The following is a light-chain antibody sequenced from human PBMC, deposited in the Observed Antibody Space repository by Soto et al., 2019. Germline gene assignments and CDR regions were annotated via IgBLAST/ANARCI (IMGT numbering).Light chain of an antibody. CDR2: VAS. Sequence: DIHVTQSPSSRSASVGDRATITCRASQSISRYLNWYQQKKGKAPNLMIYVASSLQSEVPSRFSGSGYGTDFNLTITSLQPEDFATYYCQQSYGTPITFGQGTRLEIK. J-gene: IGKJ5*01. CDR3: QQSYGTPIT. CDR1: QSISRY. V-gene: IGKV1-39*01.